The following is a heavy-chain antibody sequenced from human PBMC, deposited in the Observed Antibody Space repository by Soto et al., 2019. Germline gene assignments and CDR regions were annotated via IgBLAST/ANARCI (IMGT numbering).Heavy chain of an antibody. CDR3: ARISCKGGSCYFDFDH. CDR2: INPSGEHT. Sequence: ASVKVSCKASGYTFTGYYMHWVRQAPGRGLEWVGIINPSGEHTNYAQQFRGRVAMTRDTSTSTAYMELRSLRSEDTAVYFCARISCKGGSCYFDFDHWGQGTLVTVSS. V-gene: IGHV1-46*01. CDR1: GYTFTGYY. D-gene: IGHD2-15*01. J-gene: IGHJ4*02.